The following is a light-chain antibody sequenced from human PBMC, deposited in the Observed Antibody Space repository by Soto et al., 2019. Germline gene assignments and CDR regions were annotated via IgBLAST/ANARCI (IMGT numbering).Light chain of an antibody. CDR3: QQYSNWLMLT. J-gene: IGKJ4*01. CDR2: GAS. Sequence: EIVLSQSPGTVSLSQGERATLSCRASQSISSNLAWYQQKPGQTPRLLIYGASTRATGIPARFSGSGSGTEFTLTISSLQSEDFAIYYCQQYSNWLMLTFGGGTKVDIK. CDR1: QSISSN. V-gene: IGKV3-15*01.